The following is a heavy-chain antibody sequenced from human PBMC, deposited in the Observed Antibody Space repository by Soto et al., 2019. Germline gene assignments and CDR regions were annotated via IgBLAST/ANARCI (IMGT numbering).Heavy chain of an antibody. V-gene: IGHV3-33*01. CDR2: IWYDGSNK. CDR3: ARGLRGISFYGMDV. CDR1: GFTFSLYG. J-gene: IGHJ6*02. D-gene: IGHD3-16*01. Sequence: QVQLVECGGGVVQPGRSLRLSCAASGFTFSLYGMHWVRQAPGKGLEWVAVIWYDGSNKFYADSVKGRFTIYRDNSKNTLYLQMSSLRDEDTAVYSCARGLRGISFYGMDVWGRRTTVIVSS.